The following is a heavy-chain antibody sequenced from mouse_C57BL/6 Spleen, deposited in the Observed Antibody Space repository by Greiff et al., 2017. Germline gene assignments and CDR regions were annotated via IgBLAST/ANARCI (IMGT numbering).Heavy chain of an antibody. CDR3: ARDRAITTVVATEAMDY. D-gene: IGHD1-1*01. CDR1: GYSITSGYY. CDR2: ISYDGSN. Sequence: ESGPGLVKPSQSLSLTCSVTGYSITSGYYWNWIRQFPGNKLEWMGYISYDGSNNYNPSLKNRISITRDTSKNQFFLKLNSVTTEDTATYYCARDRAITTVVATEAMDYWGQGTSVTVSS. J-gene: IGHJ4*01. V-gene: IGHV3-6*01.